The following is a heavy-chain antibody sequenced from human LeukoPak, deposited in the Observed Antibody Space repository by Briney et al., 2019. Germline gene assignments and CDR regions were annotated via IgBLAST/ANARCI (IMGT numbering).Heavy chain of an antibody. CDR2: IYYSGST. Sequence: SQTLSLTCTVSGGSISSGTYYWSWIRQPPGKGLEWIGYIYYSGSTNYNPSLKSRVTISVDTSMNQFSLKLSSVTAADTAVYYCARANPYDILTGYYRVIDYWGQGTLVTVSS. V-gene: IGHV4-61*01. CDR1: GGSISSGTYY. CDR3: ARANPYDILTGYYRVIDY. J-gene: IGHJ4*02. D-gene: IGHD3-9*01.